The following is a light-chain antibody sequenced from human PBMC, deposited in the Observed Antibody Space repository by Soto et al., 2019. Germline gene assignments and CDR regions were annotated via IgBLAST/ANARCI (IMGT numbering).Light chain of an antibody. CDR2: GAS. CDR1: QSVSSSY. J-gene: IGKJ1*01. V-gene: IGKV3-20*01. Sequence: PGERATLSCRASQSVSSSYLAWYQQKPSQPPRLLIYGASSRATGIPDRFSGSGSGTDFTLTISRLEPEDFAVYYCQHYGSSPPSWTFGQGIKVEIK. CDR3: QHYGSSPPSWT.